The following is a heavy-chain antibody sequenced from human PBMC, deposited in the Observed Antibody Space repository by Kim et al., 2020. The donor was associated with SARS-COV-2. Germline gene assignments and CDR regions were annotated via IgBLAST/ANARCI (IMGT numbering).Heavy chain of an antibody. CDR2: IWYDGSNK. CDR1: GFTFSSYG. V-gene: IGHV3-33*01. Sequence: GGSLRLSCAASGFTFSSYGMHWVRQAPGKGLEWVAVIWYDGSNKYYADSVKGRFTISRDNSKNTLYLQMNSLRAEDTAVYYCARDSSALLWFGEMGYGMDVWGQGTTVTVSS. J-gene: IGHJ6*02. D-gene: IGHD3-10*01. CDR3: ARDSSALLWFGEMGYGMDV.